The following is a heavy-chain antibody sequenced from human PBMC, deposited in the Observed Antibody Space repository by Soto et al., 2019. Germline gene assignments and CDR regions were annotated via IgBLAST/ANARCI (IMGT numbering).Heavy chain of an antibody. J-gene: IGHJ5*02. CDR1: GGTFSSYT. CDR3: ARLTGSYQLGKGFDP. CDR2: ITPGFGSG. D-gene: IGHD1-26*01. Sequence: QVQLGQSGAEVKEPGSSVNVSCKASGGTFSSYTISWVRQAPGQGFEWMGGITPGFGSGNYAQKFQGRVTITADKSTRTVYMALSSLTSADTAIYYCARLTGSYQLGKGFDPLGQGTLVTVSS. V-gene: IGHV1-69*06.